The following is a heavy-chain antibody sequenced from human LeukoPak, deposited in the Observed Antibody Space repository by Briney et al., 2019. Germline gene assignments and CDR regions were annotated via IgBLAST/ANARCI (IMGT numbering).Heavy chain of an antibody. CDR2: ISSGSSAI. CDR1: GFTFTTYS. J-gene: IGHJ4*02. D-gene: IGHD5-18*01. CDR3: AKVGGYSYGLQDY. V-gene: IGHV3-21*01. Sequence: PGGSLRLSCEASGFTFTTYSMTWVRQAPGKGLEWVSIISSGSSAIFSADALKGRFTISRDDAKNLLYLDMNSLRAEDTAVYYCAKVGGYSYGLQDYWGQGTLVTVSS.